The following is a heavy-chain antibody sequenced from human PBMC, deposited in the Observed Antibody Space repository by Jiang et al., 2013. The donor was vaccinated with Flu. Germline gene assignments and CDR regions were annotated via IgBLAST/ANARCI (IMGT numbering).Heavy chain of an antibody. V-gene: IGHV1-2*02. D-gene: IGHD6-13*01. CDR3: AKNLRAAVNYYYYYGMDV. Sequence: WMGWISAYNGNTNYAQKLQGRVTMTRDTSISTAYMELSRLRYDDTAVYYCAKNLRAAVNYYYYYGMDVWGQGTTVTVSS. J-gene: IGHJ6*02. CDR2: ISAYNGNT.